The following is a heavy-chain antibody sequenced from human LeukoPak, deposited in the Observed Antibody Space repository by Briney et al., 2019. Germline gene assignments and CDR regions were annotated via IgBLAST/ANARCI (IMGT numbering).Heavy chain of an antibody. CDR3: ARLLKFLGIYSGYGSSDN. V-gene: IGHV4-39*01. CDR1: GGSISSSSYY. D-gene: IGHD5-12*01. J-gene: IGHJ4*02. Sequence: PSETLSLTCTVSGGSISSSSYYWGWIRQPPGKGLEWIGSIHYSGSTYYNPSLKSRVTISLDTSKNQFSLKLSSVTAADTAVYYCARLLKFLGIYSGYGSSDNWGQGTLVTVSS. CDR2: IHYSGST.